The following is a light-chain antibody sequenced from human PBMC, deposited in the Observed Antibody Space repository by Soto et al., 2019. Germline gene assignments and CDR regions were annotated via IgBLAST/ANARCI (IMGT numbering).Light chain of an antibody. Sequence: LELTQSPATLSLSPGDRATLSCGASQNINNNFLAWYQKQPDPAPRLLIFAASFIAPGIPARFSGSGSGSVFTLTISSLEPDDLAMYFCHQPSDSPTFGGGTKVEIK. V-gene: IGKV3D-20*01. J-gene: IGKJ4*01. CDR2: AAS. CDR1: QNINNNF. CDR3: HQPSDSPT.